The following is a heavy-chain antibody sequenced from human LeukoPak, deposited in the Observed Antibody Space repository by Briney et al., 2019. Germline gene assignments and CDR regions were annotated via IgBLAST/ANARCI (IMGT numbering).Heavy chain of an antibody. J-gene: IGHJ4*02. D-gene: IGHD4-17*01. CDR2: INPNSGGT. V-gene: IGHV1-2*02. CDR1: GYTFTGYY. CDR3: ARDFTVATPSFDY. Sequence: ASVKVSCKASGYTFTGYYMHWVRQAPGQGLEWMGWINPNSGGTNHAQKFQGRVTMTRDTSISTAYMELSRLRSDDTAVYYCARDFTVATPSFDYWGQGTLVTVSS.